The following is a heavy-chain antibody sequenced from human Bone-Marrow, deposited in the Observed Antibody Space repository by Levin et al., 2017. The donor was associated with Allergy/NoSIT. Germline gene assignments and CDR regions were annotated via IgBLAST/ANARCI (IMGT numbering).Heavy chain of an antibody. CDR1: GFTFRHYT. J-gene: IGHJ1*01. CDR2: ITSSGDGT. Sequence: GGSLRLSCAASGFTFRHYTMNWVRQAPGKGLEWVSCITSSGDGTYYADSVKGRFTISRDNAKNSLYLQLNRLRDEDTAMYYCARDPARGYYDSSGYSGEHWGQGTLVTVFS. V-gene: IGHV3-48*02. CDR3: ARDPARGYYDSSGYSGEH. D-gene: IGHD3-22*01.